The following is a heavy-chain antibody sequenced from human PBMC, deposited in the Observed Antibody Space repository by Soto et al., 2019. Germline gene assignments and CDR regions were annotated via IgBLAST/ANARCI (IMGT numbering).Heavy chain of an antibody. CDR3: ATLRRRSWYGYYGMDV. D-gene: IGHD6-13*01. J-gene: IGHJ6*02. Sequence: GESLKISCKGSGYSFTSYCLGLVRQMPGKGLEGMGMSYAGDSDIRYSPAFQGQVTIAADKSISTAYLQWSSLKASDTAMYYCATLRRRSWYGYYGMDVWGQGNMVTVS. CDR1: GYSFTSYC. V-gene: IGHV5-51*01. CDR2: SYAGDSDI.